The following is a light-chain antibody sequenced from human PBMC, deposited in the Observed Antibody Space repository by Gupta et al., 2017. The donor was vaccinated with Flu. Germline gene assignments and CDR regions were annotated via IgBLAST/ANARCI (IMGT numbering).Light chain of an antibody. V-gene: IGKV1-39*01. CDR1: QSSDSY. CDR2: AAS. Sequence: DIKMTQSPSSLSASVGDRVTITCRASQSSDSYLNWYQQKPGKAPQLLIYAASSLQSGVPSRFSGSGSGTDFTLTISSLQPEDFATYYCQQSYSTPITFGQGTRLEIK. CDR3: QQSYSTPIT. J-gene: IGKJ5*01.